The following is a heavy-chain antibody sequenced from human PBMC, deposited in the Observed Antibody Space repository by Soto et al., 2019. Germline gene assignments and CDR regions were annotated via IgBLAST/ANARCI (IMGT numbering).Heavy chain of an antibody. CDR2: IVVGSGNT. CDR3: AAVSGSYWYYDY. V-gene: IGHV1-58*01. J-gene: IGHJ4*02. D-gene: IGHD1-26*01. Sequence: SVKVSCQASGFTFTSSAVQWVRQARGQRLEWIGWIVVGSGNTNYAQKFQERVTITRDMSTSTAYMELSSLRSEDTAVYYCAAVSGSYWYYDYWGQGTLVTVSS. CDR1: GFTFTSSA.